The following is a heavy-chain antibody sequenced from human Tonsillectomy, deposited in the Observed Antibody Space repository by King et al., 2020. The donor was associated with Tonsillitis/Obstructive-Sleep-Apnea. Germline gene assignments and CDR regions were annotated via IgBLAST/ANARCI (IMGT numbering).Heavy chain of an antibody. J-gene: IGHJ5*02. V-gene: IGHV5-51*03. CDR1: GYRFTKFW. D-gene: IGHD3-22*01. CDR2: IYPGDSDT. Sequence: VQLVESGAEVKKPGESLKISCKGSGYRFTKFWIGWVRQMPGKGLEWMGIIYPGDSDTKYSPSFQGQVTISADKSISTAYLQWSSRKASNTAMYYCARATGPCYYVSSGYFLLPVRSDPWGQGTLVTVSS. CDR3: ARATGPCYYVSSGYFLLPVRSDP.